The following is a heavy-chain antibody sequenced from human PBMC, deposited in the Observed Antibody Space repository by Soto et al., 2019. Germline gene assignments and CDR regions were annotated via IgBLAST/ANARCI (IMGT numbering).Heavy chain of an antibody. D-gene: IGHD2-21*02. CDR3: AREPYGDSQYFDY. CDR1: GFTFNSLS. J-gene: IGHJ4*02. CDR2: ISHDGRVT. Sequence: QVQLVESGGGMVQPGTSLRLSCAASGFTFNSLSLHWVRQRPDKGLAWVAVISHDGRVTFYADFVKGRFTVSRDNSKNTIYLQVNSLRAEDTAVYYCAREPYGDSQYFDYWGQGTLVTVSS. V-gene: IGHV3-30*04.